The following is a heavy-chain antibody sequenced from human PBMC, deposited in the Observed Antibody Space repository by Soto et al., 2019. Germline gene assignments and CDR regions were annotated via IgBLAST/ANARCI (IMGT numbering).Heavy chain of an antibody. CDR3: ARPSIQLWPQYYFDH. Sequence: ASVKVSCKASGYTFTSNYMHWVRQAPGQGLEWMGIINPSGGSTSYAQKFQGRVTMTRDTSTSTVYMELSSLRSEDAAVYYCARPSIQLWPQYYFDHWGQGARVTVSS. D-gene: IGHD5-18*01. CDR1: GYTFTSNY. CDR2: INPSGGST. J-gene: IGHJ4*02. V-gene: IGHV1-46*01.